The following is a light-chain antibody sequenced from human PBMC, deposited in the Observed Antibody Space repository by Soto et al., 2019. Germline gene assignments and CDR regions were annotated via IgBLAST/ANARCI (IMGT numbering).Light chain of an antibody. CDR3: QHFIDSPWT. Sequence: EIVLTQSPGTLSLSPGERATLSCRASQILSREYFAWYQQKPGQAPRLLIYATSSRATDIPDRSSGSGSGTDFTLTISRLEPEDFAVYYCQHFIDSPWTFGQGTKVDIK. J-gene: IGKJ1*01. CDR2: ATS. V-gene: IGKV3-20*01. CDR1: QILSREY.